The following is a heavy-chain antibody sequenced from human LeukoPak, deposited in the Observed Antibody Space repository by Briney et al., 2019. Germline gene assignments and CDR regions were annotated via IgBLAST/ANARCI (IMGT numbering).Heavy chain of an antibody. CDR3: ARGLGYSGSYGAFDI. V-gene: IGHV4-34*01. CDR2: INHSGST. Sequence: SEALSLTCTVSGGSISGYYWSWIRQPPGKGLEWIGEINHSGSTNYNPSLKSRVTISVDTSKNQFSLKLSSVTAADTAVYYCARGLGYSGSYGAFDIWGQGTMVTVSS. J-gene: IGHJ3*02. CDR1: GGSISGYY. D-gene: IGHD1-26*01.